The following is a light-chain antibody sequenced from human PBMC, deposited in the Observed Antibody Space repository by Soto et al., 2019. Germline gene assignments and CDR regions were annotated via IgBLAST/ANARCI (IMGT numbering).Light chain of an antibody. J-gene: IGKJ1*01. CDR1: QSVSSNY. V-gene: IGKV3-20*01. CDR3: QQYGSSRT. CDR2: GAS. Sequence: EIVLTQSPGTLSLSPGERATLSCKASQSVSSNYLAWYQQKPGQAPKVLIYGASSRATGIPDRFSGSGSGTDFTLTISRLEPEDFAVYYCQQYGSSRTLGQGTKVDIK.